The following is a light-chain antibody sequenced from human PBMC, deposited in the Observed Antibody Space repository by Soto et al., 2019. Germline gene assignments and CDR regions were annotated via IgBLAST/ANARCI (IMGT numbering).Light chain of an antibody. J-gene: IGLJ2*01. CDR1: SSNVENNF. CDR3: GTWDSRLSAVV. Sequence: QAVVTQPPSASGTPGQRVTISCSGSSSNVENNFLNWYRHLPGTAPKLLIYDNNKRPSGIPDRFSGSKSGTSATLGITGLQTGDEADYYCGTWDSRLSAVVFGGGTKLTVL. CDR2: DNN. V-gene: IGLV1-51*01.